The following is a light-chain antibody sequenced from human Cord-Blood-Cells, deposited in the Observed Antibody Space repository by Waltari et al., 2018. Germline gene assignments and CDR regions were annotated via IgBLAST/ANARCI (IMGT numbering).Light chain of an antibody. J-gene: IGKJ1*01. V-gene: IGKV3-15*01. CDR3: QQYNNWPPWT. CDR1: QSVSSN. Sequence: EIVITQSPATLSVSPGESATLSCRASQSVSSNLAWYQQKPGQAPRLLIYGPYPRATGIPARFSGSGSGTEFTLTSSSLQSEGFAVYYCQQYNNWPPWTFGQGTKVEIK. CDR2: GPY.